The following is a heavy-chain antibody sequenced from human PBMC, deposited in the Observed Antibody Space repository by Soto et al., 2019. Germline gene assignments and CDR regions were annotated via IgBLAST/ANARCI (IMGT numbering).Heavy chain of an antibody. CDR1: GYSFTDYH. Sequence: ASVKVSCKASGYSFTDYHIHCVLQSPVQWLEWLGRINPKSGGTSTAQKLQGWVTMTTDTSISTASMELTRLTSDDTAIYYCARGDSTDCSNGVCSFFYNHDMDVWGQGTTVTVSS. J-gene: IGHJ6*02. D-gene: IGHD2-8*01. CDR2: INPKSGGT. CDR3: ARGDSTDCSNGVCSFFYNHDMDV. V-gene: IGHV1-2*04.